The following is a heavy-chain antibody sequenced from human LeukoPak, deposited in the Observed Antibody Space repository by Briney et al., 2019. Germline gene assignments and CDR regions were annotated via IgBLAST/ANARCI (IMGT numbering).Heavy chain of an antibody. CDR1: GYSFTSYW. Sequence: GESLKISCKGSGYSFTSYWIGWVRQMPGKGLEWMGIIYPGDSDTRYSPSFQGQVTISADKSISTAYLQWSSLKASDTAMYYCASAGYYDSSGQYYFDYWGQGTLVTVSS. J-gene: IGHJ4*02. CDR3: ASAGYYDSSGQYYFDY. CDR2: IYPGDSDT. V-gene: IGHV5-51*01. D-gene: IGHD3-22*01.